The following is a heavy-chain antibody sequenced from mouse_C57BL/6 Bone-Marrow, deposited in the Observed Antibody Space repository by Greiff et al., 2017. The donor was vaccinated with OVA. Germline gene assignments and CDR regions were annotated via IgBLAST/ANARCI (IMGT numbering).Heavy chain of an antibody. CDR1: GYTFTSYW. J-gene: IGHJ3*01. CDR3: ARRKNGRRKRDWFAY. D-gene: IGHD1-1*02. V-gene: IGHV1-55*01. CDR2: IYPGSGST. Sequence: VQLQQPGAELVKPGASVKMSCKASGYTFTSYWITWVKQRPGQGLEWIGDIYPGSGSTNYNEKFKSKATLTVDTSSSTAYMQLSSRTSEYSAVYYCARRKNGRRKRDWFAYWGQGTLVTVSA.